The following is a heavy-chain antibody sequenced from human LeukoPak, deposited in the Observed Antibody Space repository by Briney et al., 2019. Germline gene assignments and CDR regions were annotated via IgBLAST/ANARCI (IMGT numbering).Heavy chain of an antibody. D-gene: IGHD6-13*01. CDR1: GFTFSSYA. Sequence: GSLRLSCAASGFTFSSYAMSWVRQAPGKGLEWVAVISGSGVSTDYADSVKGRFTISRDNSKNTLYLEMNYLRAEDMAVYYCAKDSQYSSSWYTTDYWGQGTLVTVSS. CDR3: AKDSQYSSSWYTTDY. V-gene: IGHV3-23*01. J-gene: IGHJ4*02. CDR2: ISGSGVST.